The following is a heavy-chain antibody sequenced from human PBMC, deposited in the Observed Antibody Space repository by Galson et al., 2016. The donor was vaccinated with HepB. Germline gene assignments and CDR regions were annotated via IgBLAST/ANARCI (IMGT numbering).Heavy chain of an antibody. J-gene: IGHJ3*02. Sequence: SLRLSCAASGFTFDDYAMHWVRQAPGKGLEWVSGISWNSGSIGYADSVKGRFTISRDNAKNSLYLQMNSLRDEDTAVYYCARDGGIPGAAFDIWGRGTMVTVSS. V-gene: IGHV3-9*01. CDR2: ISWNSGSI. D-gene: IGHD3-16*01. CDR1: GFTFDDYA. CDR3: ARDGGIPGAAFDI.